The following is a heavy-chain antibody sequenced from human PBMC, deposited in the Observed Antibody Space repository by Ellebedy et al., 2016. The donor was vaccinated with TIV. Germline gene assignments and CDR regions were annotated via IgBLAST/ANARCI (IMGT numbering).Heavy chain of an antibody. D-gene: IGHD2-2*01. CDR3: AGKYCSSTSCYGDAFDI. Sequence: ASVKVSCXASGYTFTSYYMHWVRQAPGQGLEWMGIINPSGGSTSYAQKFQGRVTMTRDTSTSTVYMELSSLRSEDTAVYYCAGKYCSSTSCYGDAFDIWGQGTMVTVSS. V-gene: IGHV1-46*01. J-gene: IGHJ3*02. CDR1: GYTFTSYY. CDR2: INPSGGST.